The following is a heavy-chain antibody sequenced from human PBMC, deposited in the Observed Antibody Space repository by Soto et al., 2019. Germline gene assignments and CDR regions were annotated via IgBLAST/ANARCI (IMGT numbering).Heavy chain of an antibody. CDR2: IYYSGST. V-gene: IGHV4-39*01. D-gene: IGHD5-18*01. CDR3: ACIFSGGYGYGFYYYVMDV. Sequence: PSETLSLTCTVSGGSICSGNYYWGWIRQPPGKGLEWIGSIYYSGSTYYNPSLKSRVTISVDTSKNQFSLKLSSVTAADTAVYYCACIFSGGYGYGFYYYVMDVWGQGTTVTGSS. CDR1: GGSICSGNYY. J-gene: IGHJ6*02.